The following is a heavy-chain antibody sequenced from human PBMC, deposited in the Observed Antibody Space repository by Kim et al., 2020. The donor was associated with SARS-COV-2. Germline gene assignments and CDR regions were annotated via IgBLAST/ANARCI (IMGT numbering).Heavy chain of an antibody. CDR2: INHSGST. V-gene: IGHV4-34*01. J-gene: IGHJ6*03. D-gene: IGHD5-12*01. CDR3: ARGTRPWLSRHCYYYIDV. Sequence: SETLSLTCAVYGGSFSGYYWSWIRQPPGKGLEWIGEINHSGSTNYNPSLTSRVTISVDTSKNQFSLKLSSVTAADTAVYYCARGTRPWLSRHCYYYIDV. CDR1: GGSFSGYY.